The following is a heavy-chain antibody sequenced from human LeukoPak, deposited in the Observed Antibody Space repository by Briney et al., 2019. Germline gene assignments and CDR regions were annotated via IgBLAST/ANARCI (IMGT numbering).Heavy chain of an antibody. CDR3: ARTAARRFDY. CDR2: INPTGGST. Sequence: ASVKVSCKASGYTFTDYYVQWVRQAPGQGLEWMGIINPTGGSTTYAQKFQGRVTMTRDTSTSTVYMELSSLRSDDTAVYYCARTAARRFDYWGQGTLVTVSS. CDR1: GYTFTDYY. J-gene: IGHJ4*02. D-gene: IGHD6-6*01. V-gene: IGHV1-46*01.